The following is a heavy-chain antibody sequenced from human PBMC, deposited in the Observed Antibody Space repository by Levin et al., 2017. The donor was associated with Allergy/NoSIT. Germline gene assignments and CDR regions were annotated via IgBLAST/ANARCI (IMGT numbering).Heavy chain of an antibody. D-gene: IGHD2-15*01. CDR1: GFTLSNVR. V-gene: IGHV3-15*01. Sequence: PGESLKISCAASGFTLSNVRISWVRQAPGKGLEWVGHINTIADGGTADSAAPVKGRFIIARDDSKNTLYLQMNNLKTEDTAVYYCTTDSVVSRVWGQGTLVIVSS. J-gene: IGHJ4*02. CDR3: TTDSVVSRV. CDR2: INTIADGGTA.